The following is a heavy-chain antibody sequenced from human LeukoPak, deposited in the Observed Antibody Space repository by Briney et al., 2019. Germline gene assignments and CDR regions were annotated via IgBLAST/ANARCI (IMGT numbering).Heavy chain of an antibody. Sequence: GGSLRLSCAASGFTFSSYAMSWVRQAPGKGLEWVSSISSSSSSYIYYADSVKGRFTISRDNARNSLYLQMNSLRAEDTAVYYCGRVKEASAFDIWGQGTMVTVSS. CDR3: GRVKEASAFDI. V-gene: IGHV3-21*01. CDR2: ISSSSSSYI. D-gene: IGHD5-12*01. CDR1: GFTFSSYA. J-gene: IGHJ3*02.